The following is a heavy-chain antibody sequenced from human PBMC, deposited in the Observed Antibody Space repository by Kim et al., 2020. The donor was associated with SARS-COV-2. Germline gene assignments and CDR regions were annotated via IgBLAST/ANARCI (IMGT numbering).Heavy chain of an antibody. Sequence: GGSLRLSCATSGFTFSDHYMGWVRQAPGKGLEWLGRTRNKVNSYMLEYAASVKGRFTILRDDSKNSLYLQMNSLKIEDTAVYYCRVWPRNGMDVWGQGTTVTVSS. CDR3: RVWPRNGMDV. V-gene: IGHV3-72*01. CDR1: GFTFSDHY. J-gene: IGHJ6*02. D-gene: IGHD3-16*01. CDR2: TRNKVNSYML.